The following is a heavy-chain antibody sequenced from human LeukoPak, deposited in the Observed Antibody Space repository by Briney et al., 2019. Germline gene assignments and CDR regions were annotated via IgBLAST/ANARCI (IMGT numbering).Heavy chain of an antibody. J-gene: IGHJ4*02. V-gene: IGHV3-30*02. Sequence: GGSLRLSCAASGFTFSSYWMSWVRQAPGKGLEWVAFINDDGSNKYFANSVKGRFTLARDNSKNTLYLQMNSLSAEDTALYYCAKDDLLTGYNLDYWGRGTLVTVSS. CDR3: AKDDLLTGYNLDY. CDR1: GFTFSSYW. D-gene: IGHD3-9*01. CDR2: INDDGSNK.